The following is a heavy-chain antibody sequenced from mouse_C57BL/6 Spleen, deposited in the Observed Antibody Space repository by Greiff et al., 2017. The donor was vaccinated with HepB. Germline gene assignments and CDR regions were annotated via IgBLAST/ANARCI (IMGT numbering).Heavy chain of an antibody. Sequence: VQLQESGPELVKPGASVKISCKASGYAFSSSWMNWVKQRPGKGLEWIGRIYPGDGDTNYNGKFKGKATLTADKSSSTAYMQLSSLTSEDSAVYFCARGASYDGAWFAYWGQGTLVTVSA. V-gene: IGHV1-82*01. J-gene: IGHJ3*01. CDR2: IYPGDGDT. CDR1: GYAFSSSW. CDR3: ARGASYDGAWFAY. D-gene: IGHD2-12*01.